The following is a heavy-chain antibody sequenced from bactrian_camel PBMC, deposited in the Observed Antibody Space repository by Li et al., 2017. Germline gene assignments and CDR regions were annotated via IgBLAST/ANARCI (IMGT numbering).Heavy chain of an antibody. V-gene: IGHV3S68*01. J-gene: IGHJ4*01. CDR3: ATDPLHLHGLSSSENY. D-gene: IGHD2*01. CDR1: GYTVSSTR. CDR2: IGRDRIT. Sequence: VQLVESGGGSVEAGGSLRLSCAASGYTVSSTRMGWFRQAPGKEREGVACIGRDRITMYSDSVKGRITISKDNAMNTLYLQMNSLKSEDTALYYCATDPLHLHGLSSSENYWGQGTQVTVS.